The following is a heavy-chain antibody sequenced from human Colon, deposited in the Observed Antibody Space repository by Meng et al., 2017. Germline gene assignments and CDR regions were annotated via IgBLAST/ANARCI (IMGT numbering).Heavy chain of an antibody. J-gene: IGHJ3*02. V-gene: IGHV1-69*02. D-gene: IGHD4-17*01. CDR2: IIPLLNIT. CDR1: GGTFQRYT. Sequence: SVKVSCKASGASGGTFQRYTISWVRQAPGQGLEWVARIIPLLNITNYAQKFQDRVTISADKSTSTAYMELSSLRSEDTAVYYCARLLDYDVTFDIWGQGTMVTVSS. CDR3: ARLLDYDVTFDI.